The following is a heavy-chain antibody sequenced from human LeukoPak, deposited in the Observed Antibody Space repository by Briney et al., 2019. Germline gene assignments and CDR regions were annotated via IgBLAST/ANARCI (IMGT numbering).Heavy chain of an antibody. D-gene: IGHD6-13*01. J-gene: IGHJ3*02. Sequence: ASVKVSCKASGYTFTSYDINWVRQATGQGLEWMGWMNPNSGNTGYAQKFQGRVTMTRNTSISTAYMELSSLRSDDTAVYYCAREGIAARDAFDIWGQGTMVTVSS. CDR3: AREGIAARDAFDI. V-gene: IGHV1-8*01. CDR1: GYTFTSYD. CDR2: MNPNSGNT.